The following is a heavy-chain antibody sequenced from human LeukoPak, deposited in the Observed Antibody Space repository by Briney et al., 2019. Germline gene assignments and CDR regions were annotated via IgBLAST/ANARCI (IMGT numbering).Heavy chain of an antibody. CDR1: GFTFSSYE. CDR3: ASLPVVVVAADNINYYMDV. J-gene: IGHJ6*03. D-gene: IGHD2-15*01. CDR2: ISSSSSYI. Sequence: GGSLRLSCAASGFTFSSYEMNWVRQAPGKGLEWVSSISSSSSYIYYADSVKGRFTISRDNAKNSLYLQMNSLRAEDTAVYYCASLPVVVVAADNINYYMDVWGKGTTVTVSS. V-gene: IGHV3-21*01.